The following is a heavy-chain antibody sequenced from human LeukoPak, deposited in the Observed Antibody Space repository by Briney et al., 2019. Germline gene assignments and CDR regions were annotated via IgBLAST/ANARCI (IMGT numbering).Heavy chain of an antibody. Sequence: SQTLSLTCTVSGGSISSGNYYWSWIRQPPGKGLEWIGYIYYSGSTYYNPSLKSRVTISLDRSKSQFSLRLSSVTDADTAVYYCARYHNGYDDYWGQGSLVTVSS. CDR2: IYYSGST. D-gene: IGHD5-12*01. CDR3: ARYHNGYDDY. CDR1: GGSISSGNYY. J-gene: IGHJ4*02. V-gene: IGHV4-30-4*01.